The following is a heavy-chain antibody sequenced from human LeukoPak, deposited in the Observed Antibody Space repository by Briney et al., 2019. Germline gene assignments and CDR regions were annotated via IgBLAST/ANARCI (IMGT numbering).Heavy chain of an antibody. J-gene: IGHJ4*02. CDR1: GFTFSRHW. V-gene: IGHV3-7*01. CDR2: IKQDGSER. D-gene: IGHD2-8*02. CDR3: ARDGGHSTDLDY. Sequence: PGWSLRLSXATSGFTFSRHWMTWVRQAPGKGPEWVANIKQDGSERYYVHSVKGRFTISRDNAKNSLYLQMNSLRAEDTAVYYCARDGGHSTDLDYWGQGILVTVSS.